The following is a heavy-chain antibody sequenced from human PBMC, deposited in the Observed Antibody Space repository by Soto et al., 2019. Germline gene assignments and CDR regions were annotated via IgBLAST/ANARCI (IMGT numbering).Heavy chain of an antibody. CDR1: GGSISSSSYY. CDR2: IYYSGST. D-gene: IGHD5-12*01. CDR3: ARNPNIVATIGLGPFDY. V-gene: IGHV4-39*01. Sequence: SETLSLTCTVSGGSISSSSYYWGWIRQPPGKGLEWIGSIYYSGSTYYNPSLKRRVTISVDTSKNQFSLKLSSVTAADTAVYYCARNPNIVATIGLGPFDYWGQGTLVTVSS. J-gene: IGHJ4*02.